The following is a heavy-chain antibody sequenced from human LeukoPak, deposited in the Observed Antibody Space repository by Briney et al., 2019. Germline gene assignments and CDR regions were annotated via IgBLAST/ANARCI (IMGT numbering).Heavy chain of an antibody. D-gene: IGHD6-19*01. CDR3: ARGRSIAVAGTIYYYYYGMDV. V-gene: IGHV1-8*01. CDR2: MNPNTGDT. J-gene: IGHJ6*02. CDR1: GYTFTSYD. Sequence: ASVKVSCKASGYTFTSYDVNWVRQAPGQGLEWMGWMNPNTGDTGFAQKFQGRVTMTTNSSISTAYMELSSLRSEDTAVYYCARGRSIAVAGTIYYYYYGMDVWGQGTTVTVSS.